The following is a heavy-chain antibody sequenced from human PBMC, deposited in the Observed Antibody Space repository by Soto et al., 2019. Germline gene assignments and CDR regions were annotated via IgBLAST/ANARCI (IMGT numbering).Heavy chain of an antibody. Sequence: SETLSLTCAVPGGSINSNYFWGWIGQPPGRGLEWIGSIYYGGNTYYNPSLKSRVTISADLSKNQFSLNLNSVTAADTAIYYCAATIYRSGWSRDYWGQGSLVT. J-gene: IGHJ4*02. V-gene: IGHV4-39*01. CDR1: GGSINSNYF. D-gene: IGHD6-19*01. CDR2: IYYGGNT. CDR3: AATIYRSGWSRDY.